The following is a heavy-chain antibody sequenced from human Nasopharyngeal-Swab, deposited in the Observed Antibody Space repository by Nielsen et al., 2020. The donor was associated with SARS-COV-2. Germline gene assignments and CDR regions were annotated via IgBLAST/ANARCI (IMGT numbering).Heavy chain of an antibody. J-gene: IGHJ3*02. D-gene: IGHD2-21*02. CDR2: ISGSGGST. CDR1: GFTFSSYA. V-gene: IGHV3-23*01. Sequence: GGSLRLSCAASGFTFSSYAMSWVRQAPGKGLEWVSAISGSGGSTYYADSVKGRFTISRDNSKNTLYLQMNSLRAEDTAVYYCARDRHIVVVTAIPDAFDIWGQGTMVTVSS. CDR3: ARDRHIVVVTAIPDAFDI.